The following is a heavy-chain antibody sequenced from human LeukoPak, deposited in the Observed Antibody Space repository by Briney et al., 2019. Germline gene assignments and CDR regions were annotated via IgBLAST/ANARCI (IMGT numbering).Heavy chain of an antibody. J-gene: IGHJ3*02. CDR1: GGSISSGDYY. Sequence: PSQTLSLTCTVSGGSISSGDYYWSWIRQPPGTGLEWIGYIYYSGSTYYNPSLKSRVTISVDTSKNQFSLKLSSVTAADTAVYYCARAKTHPYCSSTSCFDAFDIWGQGTMVTVSS. CDR3: ARAKTHPYCSSTSCFDAFDI. D-gene: IGHD2-2*01. CDR2: IYYSGST. V-gene: IGHV4-30-4*01.